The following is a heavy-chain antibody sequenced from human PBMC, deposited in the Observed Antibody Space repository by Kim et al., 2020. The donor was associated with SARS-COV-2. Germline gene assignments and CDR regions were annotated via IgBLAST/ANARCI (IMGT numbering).Heavy chain of an antibody. CDR1: GYTFTSYA. CDR2: INTNTGNP. Sequence: ASVKVSCKASGYTFTSYAMNWVRQAPGQGLEWMGWINTNTGNPTYAQGFTGRFVFSLDTSVSTAYLQISSLKAEDTAVYYCALLDSRRFGMTYYYYYGMDVWGQGTTVTVSS. J-gene: IGHJ6*02. V-gene: IGHV7-4-1*02. D-gene: IGHD3-10*01. CDR3: ALLDSRRFGMTYYYYYGMDV.